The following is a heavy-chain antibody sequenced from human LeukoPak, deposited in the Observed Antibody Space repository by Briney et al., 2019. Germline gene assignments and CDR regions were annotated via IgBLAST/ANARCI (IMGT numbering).Heavy chain of an antibody. D-gene: IGHD6-13*01. V-gene: IGHV3-74*01. Sequence: GGSLRLSCAASGFTFSSSWMHWVRQAPGKGLVWVSRISGDGSSTNYADSVKGRFTISRDNAKNTLYLQMNSLRAEDTALYYCAKGGAADAGYYAMDFWGQGTTVTVSS. CDR1: GFTFSSSW. J-gene: IGHJ6*02. CDR3: AKGGAADAGYYAMDF. CDR2: ISGDGSST.